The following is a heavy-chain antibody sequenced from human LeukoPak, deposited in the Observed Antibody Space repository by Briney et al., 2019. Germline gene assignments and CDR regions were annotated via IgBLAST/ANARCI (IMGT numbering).Heavy chain of an antibody. Sequence: GGSLRLSCAASGFTVSSNYMSWVRQAPGKGLEWVSVLYSGGSTYYADSVKARFTISRDNSKNTLYLQMYSLRAEDTAVYYCASDSSGWYASNYWGQGTLVTVSS. V-gene: IGHV3-66*01. D-gene: IGHD6-19*01. CDR2: LYSGGST. CDR1: GFTVSSNY. CDR3: ASDSSGWYASNY. J-gene: IGHJ4*02.